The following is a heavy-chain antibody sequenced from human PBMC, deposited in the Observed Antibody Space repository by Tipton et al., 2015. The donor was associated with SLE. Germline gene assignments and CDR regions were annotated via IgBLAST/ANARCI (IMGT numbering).Heavy chain of an antibody. V-gene: IGHV1-18*01. CDR3: ARDPAVHRALDI. J-gene: IGHJ3*02. CDR2: ISGYSGNR. CDR1: GYTFTSYV. Sequence: QLVQSGAEVKNPRASVKVSCKASGYTFTSYVITWVRQAPGQGLEWMGWISGYSGNRNYAQKFQGRVTLTTDTSTRTAYMELRSLRSDDTAVYYCARDPAVHRALDIWGQGTMVTVSA.